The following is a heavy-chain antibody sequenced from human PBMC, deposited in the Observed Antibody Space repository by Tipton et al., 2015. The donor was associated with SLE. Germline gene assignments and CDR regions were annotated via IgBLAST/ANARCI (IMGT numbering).Heavy chain of an antibody. V-gene: IGHV4-34*01. CDR1: GGSFSGYY. D-gene: IGHD3-22*01. CDR2: INHSGST. J-gene: IGHJ3*02. CDR3: ARHTYYYDSSGYPDAFDI. Sequence: AGLVKPSETLSPTCAVYGGSFSGYYWSWIRQPPGKGLEWIGEINHSGSTNYNPSLKSRVTKSVDTSKNQFSLKLSSVTAADTAVYYCARHTYYYDSSGYPDAFDIWGQGTMVTVSS.